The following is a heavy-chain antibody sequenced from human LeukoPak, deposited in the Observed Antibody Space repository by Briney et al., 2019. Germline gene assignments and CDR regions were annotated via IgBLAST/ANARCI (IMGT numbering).Heavy chain of an antibody. CDR2: IYISGST. CDR3: ARDLRIAAAGTFRYYYYYYYMDV. J-gene: IGHJ6*03. Sequence: SETLSLTCTVSGGSISSGTHYWSWIRQPAGKGLEWVGRIYISGSTNYNPSLKSRVTISIDTSKNQFSLKLSSVTAADTAVYYCARDLRIAAAGTFRYYYYYYYMDVWGKGTTVTVSS. D-gene: IGHD6-13*01. CDR1: GGSISSGTHY. V-gene: IGHV4-61*02.